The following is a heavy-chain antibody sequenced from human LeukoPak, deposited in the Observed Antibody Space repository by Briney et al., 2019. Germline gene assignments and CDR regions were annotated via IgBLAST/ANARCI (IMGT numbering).Heavy chain of an antibody. CDR2: IYYSGST. Sequence: SETLSLTCTVSGGSISSYYWSWIRQPPGKGLEWIGYIYYSGSTNYNPSLKSRVTISVDTSKNQFSLKLSSVTAADTAVYYCARDRSSWGYYFDYWGQGTLVTVSS. V-gene: IGHV4-59*01. D-gene: IGHD2-2*01. CDR3: ARDRSSWGYYFDY. J-gene: IGHJ4*02. CDR1: GGSISSYY.